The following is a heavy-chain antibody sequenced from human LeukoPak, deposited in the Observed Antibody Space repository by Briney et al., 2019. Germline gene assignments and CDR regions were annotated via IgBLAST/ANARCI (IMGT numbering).Heavy chain of an antibody. CDR2: FTNSGST. CDR1: GGSISNYY. Sequence: PSETLSLTCTVSGGSISNYYWSWIRQPPGKGLEWIGYFTNSGSTDYNPSLKSRVTVSVDTSKNQFSLEMTFVTAADTAIYYCARGRVAATSVTSYWGQGTLVTVSS. D-gene: IGHD2-15*01. V-gene: IGHV4-59*12. CDR3: ARGRVAATSVTSY. J-gene: IGHJ4*02.